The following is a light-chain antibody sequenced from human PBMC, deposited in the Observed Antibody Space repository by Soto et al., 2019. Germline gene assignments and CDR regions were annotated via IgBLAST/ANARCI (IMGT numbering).Light chain of an antibody. J-gene: IGKJ1*01. CDR1: QSVLYSSNNKNY. CDR2: WAS. V-gene: IGKV4-1*01. CDR3: QHYYITPST. Sequence: DIVMTQSPDSLAVSLGERATINCKSSQSVLYSSNNKNYLAWYQRKPGQPPKLLIYWASTRESGVPDRFSGSGSGTDFTLTISSLQAEDVAVYDCQHYYITPSTFGQGTKVEIK.